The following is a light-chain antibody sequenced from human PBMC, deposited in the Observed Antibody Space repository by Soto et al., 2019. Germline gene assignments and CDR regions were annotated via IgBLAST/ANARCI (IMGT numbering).Light chain of an antibody. V-gene: IGLV2-23*02. Sequence: QSVLTQPASVSGSPGQSITISCTGTSSDVGSYNLVSWYQQHPGKAPKLMIYEVSKRPSGVSNRFSGSKSGNTASLTISGLQAEDEADYYCCSWRVFGGGTKLTVL. CDR3: CSWRV. CDR1: SSDVGSYNL. J-gene: IGLJ3*02. CDR2: EVS.